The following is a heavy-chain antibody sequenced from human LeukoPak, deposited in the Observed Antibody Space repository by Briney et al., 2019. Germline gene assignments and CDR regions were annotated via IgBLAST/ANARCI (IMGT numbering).Heavy chain of an antibody. CDR1: GFTFSSDS. D-gene: IGHD6-6*01. CDR3: GRDTGLVRTKSLYYFDY. Sequence: GGSLRLSCAASGFTFSSDSMNWVRQAPGKGLEWVSSISSSSIYIYYADSVKGRFTISRDNAKNSLYLQMNSLRAEDTAVYYCGRDTGLVRTKSLYYFDYWGQGTLVTVSS. CDR2: ISSSSIYI. J-gene: IGHJ4*02. V-gene: IGHV3-21*01.